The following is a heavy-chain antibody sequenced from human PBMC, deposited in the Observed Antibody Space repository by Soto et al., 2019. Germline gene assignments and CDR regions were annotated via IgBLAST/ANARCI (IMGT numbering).Heavy chain of an antibody. CDR2: MNPNSGNT. CDR1: GYTFTSYD. Sequence: ASVKVSCKASGYTFTSYDINWVRQATGQGLEWMGWMNPNSGNTGYAQKFQGRVTMTRNTSISTAYMELGSLRSEDTAVYYCARGLSGEVAFDIWGQGTMVTISS. V-gene: IGHV1-8*01. J-gene: IGHJ3*02. CDR3: ARGLSGEVAFDI. D-gene: IGHD2-15*01.